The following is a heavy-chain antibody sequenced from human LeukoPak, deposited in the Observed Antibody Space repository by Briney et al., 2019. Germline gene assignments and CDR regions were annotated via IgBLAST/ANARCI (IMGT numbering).Heavy chain of an antibody. V-gene: IGHV1-46*01. D-gene: IGHD1-1*01. CDR2: INPSGGST. CDR1: GYTFTSYY. Sequence: ASVKVSCKASGYTFTSYYMHWVRQAPGQGLEWMGIINPSGGSTSYAQKFQGRVTMTRDMSTSTVYMELSSLRSEDTAVYYCAREPPGGTPDYHYYYMDVWGKGTTVTVSS. J-gene: IGHJ6*03. CDR3: AREPPGGTPDYHYYYMDV.